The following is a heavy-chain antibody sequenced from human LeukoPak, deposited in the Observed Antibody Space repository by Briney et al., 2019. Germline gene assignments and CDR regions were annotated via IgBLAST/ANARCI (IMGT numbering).Heavy chain of an antibody. CDR1: GYTFTGYY. V-gene: IGHV1-2*02. CDR2: ITPNSGGT. J-gene: IGHJ3*02. D-gene: IGHD3-10*01. Sequence: ASVKVSCKASGYTFTGYYMHWVRQAPGQGLEWMGWITPNSGGTNYAQKFQGRVTMTRDTSISTAYMELSRLRSDDTAVYYCARDRYYGSGSYISGAFDIWGPGTMVTVSS. CDR3: ARDRYYGSGSYISGAFDI.